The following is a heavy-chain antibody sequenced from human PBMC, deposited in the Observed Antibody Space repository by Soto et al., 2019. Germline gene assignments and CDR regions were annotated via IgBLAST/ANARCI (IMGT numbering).Heavy chain of an antibody. Sequence: VGSLRLSCACSVFTFSTFDIHWVRHSPGKGLEWVSGIGTLSDTFYAASVQGRFTISRQNAKNSVYLQMNSLRAGDTAFYYCARGRSFSYDSTTPPMFEPWGQGTLVIVSS. CDR2: IGTLSDT. J-gene: IGHJ5*02. CDR3: ARGRSFSYDSTTPPMFEP. D-gene: IGHD3-10*01. V-gene: IGHV3-13*01. CDR1: VFTFSTFD.